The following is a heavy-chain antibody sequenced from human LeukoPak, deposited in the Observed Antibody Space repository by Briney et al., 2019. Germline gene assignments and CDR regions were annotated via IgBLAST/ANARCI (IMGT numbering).Heavy chain of an antibody. CDR2: ISWNSGSI. V-gene: IGHV3-9*01. Sequence: GGSLRLSCAASGFTFDDYAMHWVRQAPGKGLEWVSGISWNSGSIGYADSVKGRFTISRDNAKNSLYLQMNSLRAEDTALYYCAKDFSITMIGGGALGDWGQGTLVTVSS. CDR3: AKDFSITMIGGGALGD. D-gene: IGHD3-22*01. CDR1: GFTFDDYA. J-gene: IGHJ1*01.